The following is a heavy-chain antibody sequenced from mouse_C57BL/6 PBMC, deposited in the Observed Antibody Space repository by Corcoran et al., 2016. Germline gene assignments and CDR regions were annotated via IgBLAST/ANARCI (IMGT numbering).Heavy chain of an antibody. Sequence: QIQLVQSGPELKKPGETVKISCKASGYTFTTYGMSWVKQAPGKGLKWMGWINTYSGVPTYADDFKGRFAFSLETSASTAYLQINNIKNEDTATYFFARSGDFDVWGSGTTVTFSS. J-gene: IGHJ1*01. CDR3: ARSGDFDV. CDR1: GYTFTTYG. CDR2: INTYSGVP. D-gene: IGHD3-2*02. V-gene: IGHV9-3*01.